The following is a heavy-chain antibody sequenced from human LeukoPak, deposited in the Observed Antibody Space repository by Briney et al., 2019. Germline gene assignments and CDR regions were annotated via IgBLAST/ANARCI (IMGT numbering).Heavy chain of an antibody. D-gene: IGHD5-24*01. CDR2: IYPGDSDT. CDR3: ARPRWLQSTVHAFDI. J-gene: IGHJ3*02. V-gene: IGHV5-51*01. Sequence: GESLKISCKGSGYSFTSYWIGWVRQMPGKGLEWMGIIYPGDSDTRYSPSFQGQVTISADKSISTAYLQWSSLKASDTAMYYCARPRWLQSTVHAFDIWGQGTMVTVSS. CDR1: GYSFTSYW.